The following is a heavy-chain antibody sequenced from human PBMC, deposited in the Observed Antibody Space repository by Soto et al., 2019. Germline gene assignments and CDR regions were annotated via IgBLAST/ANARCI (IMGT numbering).Heavy chain of an antibody. J-gene: IGHJ4*02. V-gene: IGHV1-24*01. D-gene: IGHD5-18*01. CDR3: ATDGPDTAMVDFDY. Sequence: AASVKVSCKVSGYTLTELSMHWVRQAPGKGLEWMGGFDPEDGETIYAQKFQGRVTMTEDTSTDTAYMELSSLRSEDTAVYYCATDGPDTAMVDFDYWGQGTLVTVSS. CDR2: FDPEDGET. CDR1: GYTLTELS.